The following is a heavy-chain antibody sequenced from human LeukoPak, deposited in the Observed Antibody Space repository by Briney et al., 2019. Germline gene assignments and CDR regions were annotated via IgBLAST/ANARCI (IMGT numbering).Heavy chain of an antibody. CDR2: ISSASSYI. D-gene: IGHD2-2*01. J-gene: IGHJ6*03. Sequence: GGSLRLSCAASGFTFSTYSMNWVHQAPGKGLEWVSSISSASSYIYYADSVKGRFTISRDDAKNSLYLQMNSLRAEDTAVYYCARYCSSSRCLYYYHMDVWGKGTTVTVSS. CDR3: ARYCSSSRCLYYYHMDV. CDR1: GFTFSTYS. V-gene: IGHV3-21*01.